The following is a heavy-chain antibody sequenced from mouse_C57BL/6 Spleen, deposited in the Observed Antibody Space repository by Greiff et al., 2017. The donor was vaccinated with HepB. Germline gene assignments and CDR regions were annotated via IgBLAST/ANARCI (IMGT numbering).Heavy chain of an antibody. CDR2: IHPNSGST. Sequence: VQLQQPGAELVKPGASVKLSCKASGYTFTSYWMHWVKQRPGQGLEWIGMIHPNSGSTNYNEKFKSKATLTVDKSSSTAYMQLSSLTSEDSAVYYWARGRYYGSSYHAMDYWGQGTSVTVSS. CDR1: GYTFTSYW. CDR3: ARGRYYGSSYHAMDY. V-gene: IGHV1-64*01. J-gene: IGHJ4*01. D-gene: IGHD1-1*01.